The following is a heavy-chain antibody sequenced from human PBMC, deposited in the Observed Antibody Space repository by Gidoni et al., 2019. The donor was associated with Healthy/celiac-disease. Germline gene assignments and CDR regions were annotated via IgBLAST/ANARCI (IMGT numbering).Heavy chain of an antibody. CDR3: VVVGYSDAFDI. CDR2: IIPILGIA. J-gene: IGHJ3*02. V-gene: IGHV1-69*04. D-gene: IGHD3-22*01. CDR1: GGTFSSYA. Sequence: QVQLVQSGAEVKKPGSSVKVSCKASGGTFSSYAISWVRQAPGQGLEWMGRIIPILGIANYAQKFQGRVTITADKSTSTAYMELSSLRSEDTVVYYCVVVGYSDAFDIWGQGTMVTVSS.